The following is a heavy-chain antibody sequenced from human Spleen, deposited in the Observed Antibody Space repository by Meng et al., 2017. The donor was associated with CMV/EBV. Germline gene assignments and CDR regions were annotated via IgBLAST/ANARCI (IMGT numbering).Heavy chain of an antibody. CDR3: ARVTGSFGFVVVIDMYGMDV. CDR1: GFNFDSFG. V-gene: IGHV3-23*01. Sequence: GESLKISCAASGFNFDSFGMTWVRQAPGKGLEWVSHISGSAYRTEYADSVKGRFTISRDNSKNTLSLQMDSLRPDDTAVYYCARVTGSFGFVVVIDMYGMDVWGQGTTVTVSS. CDR2: ISGSAYRT. J-gene: IGHJ6*02. D-gene: IGHD2-21*01.